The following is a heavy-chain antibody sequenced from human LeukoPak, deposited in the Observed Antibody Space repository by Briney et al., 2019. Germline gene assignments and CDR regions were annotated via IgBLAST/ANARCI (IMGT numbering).Heavy chain of an antibody. Sequence: SVKVSRKASGGTFSSYAISWVRQAPGQGLEWMGRIIPIFGIANYAQKFQGRVTITADKSTSTAYMELSSLRSEDTAVYYCAITGGYSSGYYFDYWGQGTLVTVSS. D-gene: IGHD3-22*01. J-gene: IGHJ4*02. CDR2: IIPIFGIA. CDR1: GGTFSSYA. CDR3: AITGGYSSGYYFDY. V-gene: IGHV1-69*04.